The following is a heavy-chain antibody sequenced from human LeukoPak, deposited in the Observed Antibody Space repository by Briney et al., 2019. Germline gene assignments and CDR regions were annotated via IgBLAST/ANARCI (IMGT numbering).Heavy chain of an antibody. CDR3: AKVRGWDRYYFDY. Sequence: GGSLRLSCAASGFTFSSYGMHWVRQAPGKGLEWVAFIRYDGSNKYYADSVKGRFTISRDNSKNTLYLQMNSLRAEDTAVYYCAKVRGWDRYYFDYWGQGTLVTVSS. J-gene: IGHJ4*02. CDR1: GFTFSSYG. CDR2: IRYDGSNK. D-gene: IGHD6-19*01. V-gene: IGHV3-30*02.